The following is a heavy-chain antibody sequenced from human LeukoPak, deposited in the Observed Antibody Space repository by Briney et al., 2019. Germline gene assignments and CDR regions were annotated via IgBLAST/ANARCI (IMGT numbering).Heavy chain of an antibody. J-gene: IGHJ5*02. CDR3: ARDTTTGRRGGWFDP. D-gene: IGHD4-11*01. CDR2: IWYDGSNK. V-gene: IGHV3-33*01. CDR1: GFTFSSYG. Sequence: GGSLRLSCAASGFTFSSYGMHWVRQAPGKGLEWVAVIWYDGSNKYHADSVKGRFTISRDNSKNTLYLQMNSLRAEDTAVYYCARDTTTGRRGGWFDPWGQGTLVTVSS.